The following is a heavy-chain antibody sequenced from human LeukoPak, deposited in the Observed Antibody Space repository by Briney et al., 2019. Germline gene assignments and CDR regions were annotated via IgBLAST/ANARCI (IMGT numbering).Heavy chain of an antibody. CDR1: GYTFTSYG. V-gene: IGHV1-18*01. Sequence: ASVKVSCKASGYTFTSYGISWVRQAPGQGLEGMGWISAYNGNTNYAQKLQGRVTMTTDTSTSTAYMELRSLRSDDTAVYYCAGSPSEGWFDPWGQGTLVTVSS. CDR2: ISAYNGNT. J-gene: IGHJ5*02. D-gene: IGHD1-26*01. CDR3: AGSPSEGWFDP.